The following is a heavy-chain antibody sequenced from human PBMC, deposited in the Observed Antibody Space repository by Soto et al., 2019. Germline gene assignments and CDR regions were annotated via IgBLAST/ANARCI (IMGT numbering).Heavy chain of an antibody. D-gene: IGHD1-1*01. CDR1: GGTFSSYA. CDR2: IIPIFGTA. J-gene: IGHJ4*02. CDR3: ARETDLYTYSSDYFDY. Sequence: ASVKVSCKASGGTFSSYAISWVRQAPGQGLEWMGGIIPIFGTANYAQKFQGGVTITADESTSTAYMELSSLRSADTAVYYCARETDLYTYSSDYFDYWGQGTLVTVSS. V-gene: IGHV1-69*13.